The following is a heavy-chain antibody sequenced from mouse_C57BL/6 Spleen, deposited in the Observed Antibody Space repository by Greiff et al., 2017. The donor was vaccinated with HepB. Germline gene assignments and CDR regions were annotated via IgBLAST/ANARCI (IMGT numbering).Heavy chain of an antibody. D-gene: IGHD3-2*02. J-gene: IGHJ3*01. V-gene: IGHV1-61*01. CDR2: IYPSDSET. CDR1: GYTFTSYW. Sequence: VQLQQSGAELVRPGSSVKLSCKASGYTFTSYWMDWVKQRPGQGLEWIGNIYPSDSETHYNQKFKDKATLTVHKSSSTAYMQLSSLTSEDSAVYYCARRDSSGTWFAYWGQRTLVTVSA. CDR3: ARRDSSGTWFAY.